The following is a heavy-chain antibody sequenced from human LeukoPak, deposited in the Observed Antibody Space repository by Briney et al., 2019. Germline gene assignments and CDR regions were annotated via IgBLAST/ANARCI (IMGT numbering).Heavy chain of an antibody. V-gene: IGHV4-34*01. CDR2: INHSGST. CDR3: ARGPYLSDV. J-gene: IGHJ6*02. CDR1: GGSFSGYY. Sequence: PSETLSLTCAVYGGSFSGYYWSWIRRPPGKGLEWIGEINHSGSTNYNPSLKSRVTISVDTSKNQFSLKLSSVTAADTAVYYCARGPYLSDVWGQGTTVTVSS.